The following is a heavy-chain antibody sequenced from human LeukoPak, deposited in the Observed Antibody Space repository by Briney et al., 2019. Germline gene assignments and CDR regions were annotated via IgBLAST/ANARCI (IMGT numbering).Heavy chain of an antibody. CDR3: AKEGEIAVAGSLDY. J-gene: IGHJ4*02. Sequence: PGGSLRLSCAASGFTFSSYEMNWVRQAPGKGLEWVSYISSSGSTIYYADSVKGRFTISRDNAKNSLYLQMNSLRAEDTALYYCAKEGEIAVAGSLDYWGQGTLVTVSS. CDR2: ISSSGSTI. V-gene: IGHV3-48*03. CDR1: GFTFSSYE. D-gene: IGHD6-19*01.